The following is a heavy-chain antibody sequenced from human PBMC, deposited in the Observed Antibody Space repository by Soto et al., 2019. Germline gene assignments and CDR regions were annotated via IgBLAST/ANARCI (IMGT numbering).Heavy chain of an antibody. V-gene: IGHV4-61*03. Sequence: SETLSLTCTVSGGSVNSGGYYWSWIRQPPGKGLEWIGFIFYNGGTSYNPSLGSRVTISADTSKTLFSLNLNFVTAADTAVYYCASGDHVPRRFYFDTWGQGTLVTV. D-gene: IGHD3-10*01. J-gene: IGHJ4*02. CDR1: GGSVNSGGYY. CDR3: ASGDHVPRRFYFDT. CDR2: IFYNGGT.